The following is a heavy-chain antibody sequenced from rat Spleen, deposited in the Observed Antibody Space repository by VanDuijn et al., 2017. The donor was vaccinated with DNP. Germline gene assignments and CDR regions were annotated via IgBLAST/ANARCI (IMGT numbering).Heavy chain of an antibody. CDR3: ARWEGINAY. J-gene: IGHJ3*01. CDR1: GFSLTGYH. Sequence: QVQLKESGPGLVQPSETLSLTCTVSGFSLTGYHLPWIRQPPGKGMEWMGVMWSDGDTSYNSAIKSRLSISRDTSKSQVFLKMNSLQTEDTAMYFCARWEGINAYWGQGTLVTVSS. CDR2: MWSDGDT. D-gene: IGHD1-11*01. V-gene: IGHV2-32*01.